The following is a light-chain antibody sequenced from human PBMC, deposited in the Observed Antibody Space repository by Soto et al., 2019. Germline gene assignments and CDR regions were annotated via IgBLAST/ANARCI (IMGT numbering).Light chain of an antibody. J-gene: IGKJ1*01. Sequence: EIVMTQSPATLSVSPGERATLSCRASQSLTTNLAWYQQKPGQAPRLLIYGASTRATGIPARFSGSGSGTDFTLTISSLQSEDFAVYYCQQYDNWPLWTFGQGTKVDIK. CDR1: QSLTTN. V-gene: IGKV3-15*01. CDR3: QQYDNWPLWT. CDR2: GAS.